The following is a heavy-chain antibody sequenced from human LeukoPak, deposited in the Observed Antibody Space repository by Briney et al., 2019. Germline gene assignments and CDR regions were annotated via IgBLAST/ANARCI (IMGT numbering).Heavy chain of an antibody. V-gene: IGHV1-2*02. CDR3: ARDTPATAGSWFDP. D-gene: IGHD6-13*01. Sequence: EASVKVSCKASGYTFTGYYMHWVRQAPGQGLEWMGWINPNSGGTNYAQKFQGRVTMTRDTSISTAYMELSRLRSDDTAVYYCARDTPATAGSWFDPWGQGTLVTVSS. CDR2: INPNSGGT. CDR1: GYTFTGYY. J-gene: IGHJ5*02.